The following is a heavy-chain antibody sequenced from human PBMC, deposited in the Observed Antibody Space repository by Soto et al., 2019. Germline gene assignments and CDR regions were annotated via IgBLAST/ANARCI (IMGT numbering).Heavy chain of an antibody. CDR3: ARAMRFLGHYYGMDV. D-gene: IGHD3-3*01. V-gene: IGHV3-48*02. CDR1: GFTFNGYN. J-gene: IGHJ6*02. CDR2: MSTGGDTT. Sequence: GGSLRLSCAASGFTFNGYNMNWVRQAPGKGLEWLSYMSTGGDTTFYADSVKGRFTISRDNAQNSLYLQMNNLRDDDTGNYFCARAMRFLGHYYGMDVWGQGTTVTVSS.